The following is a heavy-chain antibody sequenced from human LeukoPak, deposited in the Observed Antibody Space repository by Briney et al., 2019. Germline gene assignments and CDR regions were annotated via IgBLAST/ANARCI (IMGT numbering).Heavy chain of an antibody. Sequence: MPSQTLSLTCTVSGGSISSGDYYWSWIRQPPGKGLEWIGYIYYSGSTYYNPSLKSRVTISVDTPKNQFSLKLSSVTAADTAVYCCARDREDYDSSGYYVDYWGQGTLVTVSS. D-gene: IGHD3-22*01. V-gene: IGHV4-30-4*01. CDR3: ARDREDYDSSGYYVDY. J-gene: IGHJ4*02. CDR1: GGSISSGDYY. CDR2: IYYSGST.